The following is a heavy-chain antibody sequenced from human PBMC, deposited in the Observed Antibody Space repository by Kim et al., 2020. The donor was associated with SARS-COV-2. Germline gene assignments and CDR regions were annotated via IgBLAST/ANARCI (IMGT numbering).Heavy chain of an antibody. CDR3: ARDPRLLWFGESYYYYGMDV. Sequence: GGSLRLSCAASGFTFSSYAMHWVRQAPGKGLEWVAVISYDGSNKYYADSVKGRFTISRDNSKNTLYLQMNSLRAEDTAVYYCARDPRLLWFGESYYYYGMDVWGQGTTVTVSS. J-gene: IGHJ6*02. V-gene: IGHV3-30-3*01. CDR2: ISYDGSNK. D-gene: IGHD3-10*01. CDR1: GFTFSSYA.